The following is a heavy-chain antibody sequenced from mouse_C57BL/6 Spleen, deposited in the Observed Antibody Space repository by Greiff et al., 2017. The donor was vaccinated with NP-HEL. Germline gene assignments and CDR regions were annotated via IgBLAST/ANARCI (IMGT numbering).Heavy chain of an antibody. V-gene: IGHV1-18*01. CDR1: GYTFTDYN. CDR2: INPNNGGT. Sequence: VHVKQSGPELVKPGASVKIPCKASGYTFTDYNMDWVKQSHGKSLEWIGDINPNNGGTIYNQKFKGKATLTVDKSSSTAYMELRSLTSEDTAVYYCARGYLDYWGQGTTLTVSS. CDR3: ARGYLDY. J-gene: IGHJ2*01.